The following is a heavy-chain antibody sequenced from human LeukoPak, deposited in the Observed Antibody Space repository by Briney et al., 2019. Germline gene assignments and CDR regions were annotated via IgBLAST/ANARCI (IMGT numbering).Heavy chain of an antibody. CDR2: IYYSGST. CDR1: GGSISSSSYY. Sequence: KPSETLSLTCTVSGGSISSSSYYWGWIRQPPGKGLEWIGSIYYSGSTYYNPSLKSRVTISVDTSKNQFSLKLSSVTAADTAVYYCARRASGSGLSGSWGYFDYWGQGTLVTVSS. D-gene: IGHD1-26*01. V-gene: IGHV4-39*07. J-gene: IGHJ4*02. CDR3: ARRASGSGLSGSWGYFDY.